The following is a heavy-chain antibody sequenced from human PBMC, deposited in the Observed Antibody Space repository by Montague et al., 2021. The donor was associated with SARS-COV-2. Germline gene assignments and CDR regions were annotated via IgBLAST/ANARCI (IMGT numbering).Heavy chain of an antibody. D-gene: IGHD2-2*02. Sequence: TLSLTCTVSGGSISSGGYYWSWIRQHPGKGLEWIGYIYYSGSTYYNPSLKSRVTISVATSKNQFSLKPSSVTAADTAVYYCARVGIVVVPAAIVTLSYYYYMDVWGKGTTVTVSS. CDR3: ARVGIVVVPAAIVTLSYYYYMDV. J-gene: IGHJ6*03. CDR1: GGSISSGGYY. CDR2: IYYSGST. V-gene: IGHV4-31*03.